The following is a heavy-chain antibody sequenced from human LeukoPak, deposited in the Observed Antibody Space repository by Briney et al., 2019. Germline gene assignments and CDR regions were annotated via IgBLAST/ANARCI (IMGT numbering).Heavy chain of an antibody. CDR3: TRVGYIDEGIDY. J-gene: IGHJ4*02. CDR1: GFHFSSYW. V-gene: IGHV3-7*04. Sequence: GGSLRLSCVASGFHFSSYWMTWVRQAPGKGLEWVANIKQDGSKKSYVDSVKGRFTISRDNAKNSLYLQMNSLRAEDTAIYYCTRVGYIDEGIDYWGQGTLVTASS. CDR2: IKQDGSKK. D-gene: IGHD5-24*01.